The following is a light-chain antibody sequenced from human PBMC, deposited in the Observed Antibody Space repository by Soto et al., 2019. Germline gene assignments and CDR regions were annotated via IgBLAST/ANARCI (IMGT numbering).Light chain of an antibody. CDR1: SSDVGGYNY. CDR2: DVS. J-gene: IGLJ1*01. CDR3: CSYAGSYTLYV. Sequence: QSVLTQPRSVSGSPGQSVTISCTGTSSDVGGYNYVSWYQQHPGTAPKLMIYDVSMRPSGVPDRFSGSKSGNTASLTISGLQAEDEADYYCCSYAGSYTLYVFGTGT. V-gene: IGLV2-11*01.